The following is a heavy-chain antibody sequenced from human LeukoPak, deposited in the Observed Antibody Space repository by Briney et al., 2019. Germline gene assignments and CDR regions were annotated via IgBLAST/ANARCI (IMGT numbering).Heavy chain of an antibody. J-gene: IGHJ4*02. CDR3: AKEGTQWLVPYVDY. V-gene: IGHV3-23*01. CDR1: GFTFRNYA. Sequence: GGSLRLSCAASGFTFRNYAMSWVRQAPGKGLEWVSGLREGGNAVYHADSVKGRFTISRDNSKNTLYLQMNSLRAEDTAVYYCAKEGTQWLVPYVDYWGQGTLVTVSS. CDR2: LREGGNAV. D-gene: IGHD6-19*01.